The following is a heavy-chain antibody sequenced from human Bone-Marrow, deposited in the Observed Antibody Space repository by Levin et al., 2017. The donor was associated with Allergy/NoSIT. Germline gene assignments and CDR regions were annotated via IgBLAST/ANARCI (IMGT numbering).Heavy chain of an antibody. D-gene: IGHD3-16*01. CDR2: ISYDGSNQ. J-gene: IGHJ4*02. CDR3: AKDQREGMGGHFDY. V-gene: IGHV3-30*18. Sequence: PGGSLRLSCTASGFTFRNYAIHWVRQAPGRGLEWVSLISYDGSNQYFGESVEGRCTISRDNSKNTVYLQIDNLTTEDTAVYYCAKDQREGMGGHFDYWGQGALVTVSS. CDR1: GFTFRNYA.